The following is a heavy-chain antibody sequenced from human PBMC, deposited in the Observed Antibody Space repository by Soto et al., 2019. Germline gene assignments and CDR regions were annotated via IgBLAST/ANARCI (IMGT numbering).Heavy chain of an antibody. CDR3: ARRQVARPFDP. J-gene: IGHJ5*02. D-gene: IGHD5-12*01. Sequence: EVQLVESGGGLVKPGGSLRLSCAASGFTFSSYSMNWVRQAPGKGLEWVSSISSSSSHIYYADSVKGRFTISRDNAKNSLYLQMNSLRAEDTAVYYCARRQVARPFDPWGQGTLVTVSS. V-gene: IGHV3-21*01. CDR2: ISSSSSHI. CDR1: GFTFSSYS.